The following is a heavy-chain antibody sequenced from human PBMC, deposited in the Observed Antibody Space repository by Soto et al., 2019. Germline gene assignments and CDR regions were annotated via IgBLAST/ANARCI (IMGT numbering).Heavy chain of an antibody. V-gene: IGHV1-69*01. J-gene: IGHJ4*02. Sequence: QVQLVQSGAEVKKPGSSVKVSCKASGGTFSSYAISWVRQAPGQGLEWMGGIIPIFCTANYAQKFQGRVTISADESTSTAYMELSSQSSEDTAVYYCARGLKGFLGNYFDYWGQGTPVTVS. CDR2: IIPIFCTA. CDR3: ARGLKGFLGNYFDY. CDR1: GGTFSSYA. D-gene: IGHD5-12*01.